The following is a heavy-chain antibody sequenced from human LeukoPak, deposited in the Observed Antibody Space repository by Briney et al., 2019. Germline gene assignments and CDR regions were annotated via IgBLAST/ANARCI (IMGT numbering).Heavy chain of an antibody. CDR2: INGSGGST. CDR3: AKATYYFDY. V-gene: IGHV3-23*01. Sequence: GGSLTVSCAASGFTFSSYAMSWVGPAPGKELEWVSAINGSGGSTYYADSVKGRFTISRDNSKNTLDLQMNSLRAEDTAVYCCAKATYYFDYWGQGTLVTVSS. J-gene: IGHJ4*02. CDR1: GFTFSSYA.